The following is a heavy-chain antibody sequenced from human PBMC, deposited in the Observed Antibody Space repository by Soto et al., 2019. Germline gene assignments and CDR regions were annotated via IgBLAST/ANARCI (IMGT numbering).Heavy chain of an antibody. CDR3: AKAHCSSTSCSKFDY. Sequence: SLRLSCAASGFTFSSYAMSWVRQAPGKGLEWVSAISGSGGSTYYADSVKGRFTISRDNSKNTLYLQMNSLRAEDTAVYYCAKAHCSSTSCSKFDYWGQGTLVTVSS. CDR1: GFTFSSYA. V-gene: IGHV3-23*01. CDR2: ISGSGGST. D-gene: IGHD2-2*01. J-gene: IGHJ4*02.